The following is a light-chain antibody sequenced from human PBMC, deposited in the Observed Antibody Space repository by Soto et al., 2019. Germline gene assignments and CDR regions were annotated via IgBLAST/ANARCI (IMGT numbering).Light chain of an antibody. J-gene: IGLJ2*01. CDR3: AAWDDSLYGHVV. CDR2: KNN. CDR1: SSNIGSNT. V-gene: IGLV1-44*01. Sequence: QSVLTQPPSASGTPGQRVTISCSGSSSNIGSNTVNWYQQLPGTAPKLLIYKNNQRPSGVPDRFSGFKSGTSASLAISGLQSEDEADYYCAAWDDSLYGHVVFGGGTKLTVL.